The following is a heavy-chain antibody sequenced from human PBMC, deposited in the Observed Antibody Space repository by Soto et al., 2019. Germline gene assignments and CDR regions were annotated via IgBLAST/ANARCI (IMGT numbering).Heavy chain of an antibody. CDR3: AKYRGLGGWFYSIL. J-gene: IGHJ4*02. D-gene: IGHD6-19*01. Sequence: QVQLVESGGGVVQPGRSLRLSCAASGFTFSSYGMHWVRQAPGKGLEWVAVISYDGSNKYYADSVKGRFTISRDNSKNTLYLQMNRLRAEDTAVYYCAKYRGLGGWFYSILWGQGTLVTVSS. CDR2: ISYDGSNK. V-gene: IGHV3-30*18. CDR1: GFTFSSYG.